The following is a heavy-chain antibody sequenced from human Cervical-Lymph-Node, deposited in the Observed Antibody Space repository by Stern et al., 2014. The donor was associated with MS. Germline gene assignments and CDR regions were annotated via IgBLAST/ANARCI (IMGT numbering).Heavy chain of an antibody. J-gene: IGHJ4*02. D-gene: IGHD2-15*01. CDR3: ATDRGYCSGGSCYSLDYFDY. Sequence: QVQLVQSGAEVKKPGSSVKVSCKASRGTFSNHGITWVRQAPGQGLEWMGGIIPLLRTAHNAHRYQGRVTFTADESTTTVYMELNSLRSEDTAVYYCATDRGYCSGGSCYSLDYFDYWGQGTLVIVSP. V-gene: IGHV1-69*01. CDR1: RGTFSNHG. CDR2: IIPLLRTA.